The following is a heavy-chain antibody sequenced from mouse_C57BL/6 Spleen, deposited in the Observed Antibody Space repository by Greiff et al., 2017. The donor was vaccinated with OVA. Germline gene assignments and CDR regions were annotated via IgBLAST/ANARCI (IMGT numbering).Heavy chain of an antibody. D-gene: IGHD4-1*01. Sequence: QVQLQQSGPELVKPGASVKISCKASGYAFSSSWMNWVKQRPGKGLEWIGRIYPGDGDTNYNGKFKGKATLTADKSSSTAYMQLSSLTSEDSAVYFCARETGTAMDYWGQGTSVTVSS. CDR2: IYPGDGDT. J-gene: IGHJ4*01. CDR3: ARETGTAMDY. V-gene: IGHV1-82*01. CDR1: GYAFSSSW.